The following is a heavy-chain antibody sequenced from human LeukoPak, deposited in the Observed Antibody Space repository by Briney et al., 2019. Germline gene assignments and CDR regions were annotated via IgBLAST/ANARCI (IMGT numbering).Heavy chain of an antibody. CDR3: ARDRGAWTSGWDILDY. V-gene: IGHV3-53*01. J-gene: IGHJ4*02. Sequence: PGGSLRLSCAASGFTVSSNYMSWVRQAPGKGLQWVSVIYSGGSTYYADSVKGRFTISRDNAKNSLYLQMDSLRAEDTAVYYCARDRGAWTSGWDILDYWGQGTLVAVSS. D-gene: IGHD6-19*01. CDR1: GFTVSSNY. CDR2: IYSGGST.